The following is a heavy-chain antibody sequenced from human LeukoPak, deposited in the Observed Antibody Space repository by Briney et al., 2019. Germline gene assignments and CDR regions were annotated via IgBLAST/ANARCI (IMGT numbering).Heavy chain of an antibody. CDR1: GFTFSSYA. V-gene: IGHV3-23*01. D-gene: IGHD3-22*01. CDR2: ISGSGGST. Sequence: GGSLRLSCAASGFTFSSYAMSWVRQAPGKGLEWVSAISGSGGSTYYADSVKGRFTISRDNAKNTVYLQMSSLRAEDTAVYFCTRDKKYYYDSNGMDVWGQGTTVTVTS. J-gene: IGHJ6*02. CDR3: TRDKKYYYDSNGMDV.